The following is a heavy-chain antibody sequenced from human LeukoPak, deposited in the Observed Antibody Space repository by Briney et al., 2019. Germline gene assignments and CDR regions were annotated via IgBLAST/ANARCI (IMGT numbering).Heavy chain of an antibody. CDR2: ISTAGDTI. V-gene: IGHV3-11*01. D-gene: IGHD3-10*01. CDR3: ARFLGYRGGGTHYCDY. J-gene: IGHJ4*02. Sequence: PGGSLRLSCAVSGFDFSDYYMTWIRQAPGKGLEWIASISTAGDTIYYRDSVKGRFTISRDNAKNSLSLQMNSLRAEDSALYYCARFLGYRGGGTHYCDYWGQGALVTVSS. CDR1: GFDFSDYY.